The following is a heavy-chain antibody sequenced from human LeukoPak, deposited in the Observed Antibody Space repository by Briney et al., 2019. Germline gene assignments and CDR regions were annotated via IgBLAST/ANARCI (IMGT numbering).Heavy chain of an antibody. CDR3: ARAGGGATVDY. D-gene: IGHD1-26*01. J-gene: IGHJ4*02. V-gene: IGHV4-31*03. Sequence: SETLSLTCTVSGGSISSGGYYWSWIRQHPGKGLEWIGYIYYSGSTYYNPSLKSRVTISVDTSKNQFSLKLSSVTAADTAVYYCARAGGGATVDYWGQGTLVTVSS. CDR2: IYYSGST. CDR1: GGSISSGGYY.